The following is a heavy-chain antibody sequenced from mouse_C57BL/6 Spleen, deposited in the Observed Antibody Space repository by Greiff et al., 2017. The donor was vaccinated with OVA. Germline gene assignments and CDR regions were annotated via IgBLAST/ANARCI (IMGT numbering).Heavy chain of an antibody. Sequence: EVKLVESGGDLVKPGGSLKLSCAASGFTFSSYGMSWVRQTPDKRLEWVATISSGGSYTYYPDSVKGRFTISRDNAKNTLYLQMSSLKSEDTAMYYCARLNGSSVGYYFDYWGQGTTLTVSS. D-gene: IGHD1-1*01. V-gene: IGHV5-6*01. CDR3: ARLNGSSVGYYFDY. J-gene: IGHJ2*01. CDR2: ISSGGSYT. CDR1: GFTFSSYG.